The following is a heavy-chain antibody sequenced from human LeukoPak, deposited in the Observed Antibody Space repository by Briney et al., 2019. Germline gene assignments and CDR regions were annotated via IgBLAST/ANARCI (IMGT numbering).Heavy chain of an antibody. V-gene: IGHV1-2*02. J-gene: IGHJ4*02. Sequence: ASVKVSCKASGYTFTGYYMHWVRQAPGQGLEWMGWINPNSGGTNYAQKFQGRVTMTRDTSISTAYMELSRLRSDDTAVYYCARGDYGGNSEFEYWGQGTLVTVSS. CDR1: GYTFTGYY. CDR2: INPNSGGT. CDR3: ARGDYGGNSEFEY. D-gene: IGHD4-23*01.